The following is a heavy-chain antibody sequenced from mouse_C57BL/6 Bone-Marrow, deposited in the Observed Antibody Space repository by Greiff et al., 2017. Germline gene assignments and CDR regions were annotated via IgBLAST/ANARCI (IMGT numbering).Heavy chain of an antibody. Sequence: EVKLVESGGGLVQPGESLKLSCESNEYEFPSHDMSWVRKTPEKRLELVAAINSDGGSAYYPDTMERRFIISRDNTKKTLYLQMSSLRSEDTALYYCARHDYDGYSTPFAYWGQGTLVTVSA. D-gene: IGHD2-3*01. CDR2: INSDGGSA. CDR1: EYEFPSHD. V-gene: IGHV5-2*03. CDR3: ARHDYDGYSTPFAY. J-gene: IGHJ3*01.